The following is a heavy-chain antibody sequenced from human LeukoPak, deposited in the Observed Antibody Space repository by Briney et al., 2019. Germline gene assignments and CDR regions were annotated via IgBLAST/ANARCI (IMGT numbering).Heavy chain of an antibody. CDR1: GFTFGSYW. D-gene: IGHD2/OR15-2a*01. J-gene: IGHJ4*02. V-gene: IGHV3-74*01. CDR3: AREANTAFDY. Sequence: GGSLRLSCVASGFTFGSYWMHWVRQAPGKGLVWVSRINYDGTSTTYADSVKGRFTVSRDNGKKTGSLQINSLRPDDTAVYYCAREANTAFDYWGQGTLVTVSS. CDR2: INYDGTST.